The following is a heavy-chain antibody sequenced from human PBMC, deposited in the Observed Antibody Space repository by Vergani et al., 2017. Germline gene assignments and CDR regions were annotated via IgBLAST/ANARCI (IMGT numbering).Heavy chain of an antibody. V-gene: IGHV3-7*01. D-gene: IGHD3-22*01. CDR1: GFTFSSYW. CDR2: IKQDGSEK. CDR3: ARDPVYYADSKEKYAFYI. Sequence: EVQLVESGGGLVQPGGSLRLSCAASGFTFSSYWMSWVRQAPGKGLEWVANIKQDGSEKYYVDSVKGRFTISRDNAKNSLYLQMNSLRAEDTAVYYCARDPVYYADSKEKYAFYIWGQGTMVTVSS. J-gene: IGHJ3*02.